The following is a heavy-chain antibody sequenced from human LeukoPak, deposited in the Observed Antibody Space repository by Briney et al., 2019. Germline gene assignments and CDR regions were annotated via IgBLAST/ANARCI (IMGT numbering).Heavy chain of an antibody. CDR1: GFTFSAYA. Sequence: GGSLRLSCTASGFTFSAYAMMWVRQAPGKGPEWVSSIRGGGGSAFYADSVKGRFTISRDNSKYTLFLQMNSLRAEDTAVYYCARDPNGDYIGAFDMWGPGTMVTVSS. V-gene: IGHV3-23*01. CDR3: ARDPNGDYIGAFDM. CDR2: IRGGGGSA. D-gene: IGHD4-17*01. J-gene: IGHJ3*02.